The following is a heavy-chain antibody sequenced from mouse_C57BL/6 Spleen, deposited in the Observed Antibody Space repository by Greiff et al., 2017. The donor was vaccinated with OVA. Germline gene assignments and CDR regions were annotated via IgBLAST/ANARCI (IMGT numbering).Heavy chain of an antibody. CDR3: ARNWEIAY. V-gene: IGHV1-82*01. CDR1: GYAFSSSW. CDR2: IYPGAGDT. D-gene: IGHD4-1*01. J-gene: IGHJ3*01. Sequence: QVQLQQSGPELVKPGASVKISCKASGYAFSSSWMNWVKQRPGKGLEWIGRIYPGAGDTNYNGKFKGKATLTADKSSSTAYMQLSSLTSEDSAVYFCARNWEIAYWGQGTLVTVSA.